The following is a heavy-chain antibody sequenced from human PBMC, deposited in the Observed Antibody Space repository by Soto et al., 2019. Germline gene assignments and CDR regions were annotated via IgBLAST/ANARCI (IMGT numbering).Heavy chain of an antibody. V-gene: IGHV3-23*01. Sequence: GGSLRLSCAASGFTFSSYSMNWVRRAPGKGLEWVSSINPGGGTTYYADSVKGRFTISRDNSKNTLYLQMNSLRAEDTAVYYCAAYERVDYWGQGTLVTVSS. J-gene: IGHJ4*02. D-gene: IGHD3-22*01. CDR3: AAYERVDY. CDR1: GFTFSSYS. CDR2: INPGGGTT.